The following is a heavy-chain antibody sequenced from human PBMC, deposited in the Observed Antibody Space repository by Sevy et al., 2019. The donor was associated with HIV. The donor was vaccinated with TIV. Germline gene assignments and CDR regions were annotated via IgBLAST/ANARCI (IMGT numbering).Heavy chain of an antibody. CDR3: ANDKAFRFLDYLPSSYYFDY. V-gene: IGHV3-23*01. CDR1: GFTFTDYA. D-gene: IGHD3-3*01. J-gene: IGHJ4*02. Sequence: GGSLRLSCAASGFTFTDYAMSWVRQAPGKGLEWISTITNSGGDTYYADSVRGRFTISRDNSKNTLHLQMNSLRAEDTAVYYCANDKAFRFLDYLPSSYYFDYWGQGTLVTVSS. CDR2: ITNSGGDT.